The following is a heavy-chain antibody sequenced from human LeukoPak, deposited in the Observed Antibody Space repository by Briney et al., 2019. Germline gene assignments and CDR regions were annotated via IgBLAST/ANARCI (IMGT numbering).Heavy chain of an antibody. J-gene: IGHJ4*02. CDR3: ARGGYSSVDY. CDR1: GGSIRGSSYF. CDR2: IHYSGST. Sequence: SETLSLTCTVSGGSIRGSSYFWGWIRQPPGKGLEWIGSIHYSGSTYSNPSLKSRVTISVDTSKNQFSLKLSSVTAADTAVYYCARGGYSSVDYWGQGTLVTVSS. V-gene: IGHV4-39*07. D-gene: IGHD3-10*01.